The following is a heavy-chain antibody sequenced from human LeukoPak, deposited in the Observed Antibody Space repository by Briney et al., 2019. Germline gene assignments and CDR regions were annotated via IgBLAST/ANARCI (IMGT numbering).Heavy chain of an antibody. CDR3: TTWGFGRTHYYYYMDV. Sequence: ASVKVSCKASGYTFTSYYMHWVRQASGKGLEWVGRIRSKANSYATAYAASVKGRFTISRDDSYLQMNSLKTEDTAVYYCTTWGFGRTHYYYYMDVWGKGTTVTVSS. CDR1: GYTFTSYY. D-gene: IGHD3-10*01. V-gene: IGHV3-73*01. CDR2: IRSKANSYAT. J-gene: IGHJ6*03.